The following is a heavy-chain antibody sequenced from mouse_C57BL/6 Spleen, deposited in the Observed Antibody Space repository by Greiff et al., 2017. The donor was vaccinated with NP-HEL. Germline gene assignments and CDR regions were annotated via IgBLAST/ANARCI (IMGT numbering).Heavy chain of an antibody. CDR1: GFSFTSYA. V-gene: IGHV2-9-1*01. CDR3: ARNRPPTGAMDY. Sequence: VKLMESGPGLVAPSQSLSISCTVSGFSFTSYAISWVRQPPGKGLAWLGVIWTGGGTNYNSALKSRLSISKDNYKSQVFLKMNSLQTDDTARYYCARNRPPTGAMDYWGQGTSVTVSS. CDR2: IWTGGGT. J-gene: IGHJ4*01.